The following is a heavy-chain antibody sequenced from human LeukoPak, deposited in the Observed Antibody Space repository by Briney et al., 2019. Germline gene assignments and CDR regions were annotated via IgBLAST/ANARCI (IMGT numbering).Heavy chain of an antibody. J-gene: IGHJ4*02. D-gene: IGHD1-26*01. Sequence: PGRSLRLSCAASGFTFSSYAMHWVRQAPGKGLEWVAVISYDGSNKYYADSVKGRFTISRDNSKNTLYLQMNSLRAEDTAVYYCASGGGQKGATFDYWGQGTLVTVSS. V-gene: IGHV3-30-3*01. CDR3: ASGGGQKGATFDY. CDR2: ISYDGSNK. CDR1: GFTFSSYA.